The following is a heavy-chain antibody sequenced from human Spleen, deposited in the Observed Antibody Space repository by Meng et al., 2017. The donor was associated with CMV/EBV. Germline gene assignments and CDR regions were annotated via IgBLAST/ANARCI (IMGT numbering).Heavy chain of an antibody. CDR2: IYPGDSET. V-gene: IGHV5-51*01. CDR3: ARPDDFWNPPSGPFDI. Sequence: GESLKISCKGSGYSFTSYSIGWVRQMPGKGLEWMGIIYPGDSETRYSPSFQGQVTVSVDKSISTAYLQWSSLKASDTAMYYCARPDDFWNPPSGPFDIWGQGTMVTVSS. CDR1: GYSFTSYS. D-gene: IGHD3-3*01. J-gene: IGHJ3*02.